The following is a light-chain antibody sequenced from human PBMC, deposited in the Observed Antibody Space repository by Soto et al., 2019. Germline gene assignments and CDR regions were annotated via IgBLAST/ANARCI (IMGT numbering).Light chain of an antibody. CDR3: QQYNSYS. CDR1: QTISSW. V-gene: IGKV1-5*02. Sequence: DIQMTQSPSSLSASVGDRVTIICRASQTISSWLAWYQQKPGKAPKVLIYHASNLQSGVPSRFSGSGSGTEFTLTISSLQPDDFATYYCQQYNSYSFGQGTKVDIK. CDR2: HAS. J-gene: IGKJ1*01.